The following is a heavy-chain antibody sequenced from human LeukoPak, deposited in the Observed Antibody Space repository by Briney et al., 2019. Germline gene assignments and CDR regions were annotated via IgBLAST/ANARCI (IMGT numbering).Heavy chain of an antibody. CDR2: ISSSSSYI. CDR3: ARPYPPPVGMDV. D-gene: IGHD2-2*01. Sequence: GGSLRLSCAASGFTFSSYSMNWVRQAPGKGLEWVSSISSSSSYIYYADSVKGRFTISRDNAKNPLYLQMNSLRAEDTAVYYCARPYPPPVGMDVWGQGTTVTVSS. V-gene: IGHV3-21*01. CDR1: GFTFSSYS. J-gene: IGHJ6*02.